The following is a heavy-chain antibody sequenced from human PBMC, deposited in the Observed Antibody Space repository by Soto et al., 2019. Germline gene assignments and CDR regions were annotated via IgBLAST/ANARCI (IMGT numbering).Heavy chain of an antibody. Sequence: PSETLSLTCSVSGGSVSSGSYYWSWIRQPPGKGLEWIGYIYYSGSTNYNPSLKSRVTISVDTSKNQFSLKLTSVTAADTAVYYCAASCVACRGFNYYGMDVWGQGTTVT. V-gene: IGHV4-61*01. D-gene: IGHD5-12*01. CDR2: IYYSGST. CDR1: GGSVSSGSYY. CDR3: AASCVACRGFNYYGMDV. J-gene: IGHJ6*02.